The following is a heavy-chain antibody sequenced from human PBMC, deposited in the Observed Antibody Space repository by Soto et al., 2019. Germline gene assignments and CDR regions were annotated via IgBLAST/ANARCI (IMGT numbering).Heavy chain of an antibody. V-gene: IGHV3-30*18. CDR1: GFTFSIND. CDR2: ISNDGNNK. Sequence: GGSLRLSCAASGFTFSINDMHWVRQAPGRGLEWVAVISNDGNNKYYADSVKGRFTLSRDNSKNMVYLQMDSLRVEDTAVYFCAKDHQTYNWDYLFDSWGPGTLVTV. CDR3: AKDHQTYNWDYLFDS. J-gene: IGHJ4*02. D-gene: IGHD1-7*01.